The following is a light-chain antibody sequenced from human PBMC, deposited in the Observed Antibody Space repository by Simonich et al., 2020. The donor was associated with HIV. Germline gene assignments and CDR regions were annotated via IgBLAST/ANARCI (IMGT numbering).Light chain of an antibody. CDR3: QQSYSTPPYT. CDR1: QSVSSSY. J-gene: IGKJ2*01. V-gene: IGKV3-20*02. Sequence: EIVLTQSPDTLSLSPGERATLSCRASQSVSSSYLAWFQQKPGQAPRLLIYAASSLQSGVPSRFSGSGSGTDFTLTISSLQPEDFATYYCQQSYSTPPYTFGQGTKLEIK. CDR2: AAS.